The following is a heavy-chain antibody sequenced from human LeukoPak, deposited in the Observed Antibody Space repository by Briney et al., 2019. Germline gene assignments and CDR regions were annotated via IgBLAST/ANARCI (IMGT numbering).Heavy chain of an antibody. CDR1: GGTFSSYA. CDR3: ARVGGYSSGWLDY. D-gene: IGHD6-19*01. Sequence: ASVKVSCKAPGGTFSSYAISWVRQAPGQGLEWMGGIIPIFGTANYAQKFQGRVTITADESTSTAYMELSSLRSEDTAVYYCARVGGYSSGWLDYWGQGTLVTVSS. J-gene: IGHJ4*02. CDR2: IIPIFGTA. V-gene: IGHV1-69*13.